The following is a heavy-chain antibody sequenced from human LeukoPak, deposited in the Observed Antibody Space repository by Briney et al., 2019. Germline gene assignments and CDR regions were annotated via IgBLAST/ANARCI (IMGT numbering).Heavy chain of an antibody. V-gene: IGHV5-51*01. Sequence: GESLKISCKGSGYSFTSYWIGWVRQMPGKGLEWMGIIYPGDSDTRYSPSFQGQVTISADKSISTAYLQWSSLKASDTAMYYCARQLENSYGLYYYYYMDVWGKGTTVTVSS. CDR2: IYPGDSDT. D-gene: IGHD5-18*01. CDR3: ARQLENSYGLYYYYYMDV. J-gene: IGHJ6*03. CDR1: GYSFTSYW.